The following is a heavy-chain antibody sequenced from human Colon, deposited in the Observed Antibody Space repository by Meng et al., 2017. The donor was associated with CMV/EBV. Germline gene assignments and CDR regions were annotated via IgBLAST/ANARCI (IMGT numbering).Heavy chain of an antibody. V-gene: IGHV3-23*01. Sequence: GGSLRLSCAASGFTFSSYAMSWVRQAPGKGLEWVSAISGSGGSTYYADSVKGRFTISRDNSKNTLYLQMNSLRAEDTAVYYCAKWGGSGSSDDYYYYGMDVWGQGTTVTVSS. CDR1: GFTFSSYA. CDR3: AKWGGSGSSDDYYYYGMDV. CDR2: ISGSGGST. D-gene: IGHD3-10*01. J-gene: IGHJ6*02.